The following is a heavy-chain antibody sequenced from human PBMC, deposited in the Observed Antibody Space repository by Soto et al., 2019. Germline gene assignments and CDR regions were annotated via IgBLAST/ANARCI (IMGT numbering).Heavy chain of an antibody. D-gene: IGHD2-2*01. Sequence: PGGSLRLSCAASGFTFSSYGMHWVRQAPGKGLEWVAVISYDGSNKYYADSVKGRFTISRDNSKNTLYLQMNSLRAEDTAVYYCAKDQGYCSSTSCYEPPISDGMDVWGQGTTVTVSS. V-gene: IGHV3-30*18. CDR1: GFTFSSYG. J-gene: IGHJ6*02. CDR3: AKDQGYCSSTSCYEPPISDGMDV. CDR2: ISYDGSNK.